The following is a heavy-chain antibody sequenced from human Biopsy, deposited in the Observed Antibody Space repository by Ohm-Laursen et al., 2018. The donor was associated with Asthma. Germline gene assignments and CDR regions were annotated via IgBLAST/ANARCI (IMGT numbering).Heavy chain of an antibody. CDR3: ARDVMEWYLPAFDF. CDR1: GFTFRSYA. Sequence: SLRLSCAASGFTFRSYAIHWVRQAPGKGLEWVAVGGSYYDGGLKYYADSVNGRFTVSRDDSKNTLYLQINSLRPDDTAVYYCARDVMEWYLPAFDFWGQGTLVTVPS. CDR2: GGSYYDGGLK. V-gene: IGHV3-30-3*01. J-gene: IGHJ4*02. D-gene: IGHD3-3*01.